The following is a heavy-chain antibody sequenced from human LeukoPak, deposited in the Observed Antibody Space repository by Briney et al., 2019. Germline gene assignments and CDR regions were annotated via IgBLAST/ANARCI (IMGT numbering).Heavy chain of an antibody. CDR1: GFTFSSYA. Sequence: GGSLRLSCAASGFTFSSYAMSWVRQAPGEGLEWVSAISGSGGSTYYADSVKGRFTISRDNSKNTLYLQMYRLRAEDTGVYYCAKVWDSSGYYLLDYWGQGTLVTVSS. J-gene: IGHJ4*02. CDR2: ISGSGGST. D-gene: IGHD3-22*01. CDR3: AKVWDSSGYYLLDY. V-gene: IGHV3-23*01.